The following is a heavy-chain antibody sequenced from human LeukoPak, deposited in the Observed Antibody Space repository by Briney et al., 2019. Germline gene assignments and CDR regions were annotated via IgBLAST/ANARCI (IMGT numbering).Heavy chain of an antibody. CDR1: GFTFSGYW. V-gene: IGHV3-7*01. D-gene: IGHD1-26*01. Sequence: GGSLRLSCAASGFTFSGYWMSWVRQTPEEGLGWVAHIKQDGYEKYYVDSVKGRFTICRANAKNSLYLQMNSLRADDTAIYYCARDKRVGPTTLDYWGQGTLVTVSS. CDR2: IKQDGYEK. J-gene: IGHJ4*02. CDR3: ARDKRVGPTTLDY.